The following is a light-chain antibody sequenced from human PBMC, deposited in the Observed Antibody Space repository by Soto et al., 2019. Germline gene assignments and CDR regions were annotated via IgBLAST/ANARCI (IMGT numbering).Light chain of an antibody. J-gene: IGLJ2*01. CDR3: CSHAGDHVV. Sequence: SALTQPASVSGSPGQSITISCTGTSSDIGSYKFVSWYQQHAGKAPKLMTYEGSKRPSGVSDRFSASKSGNTASLTISGLQADDEADYYCCSHAGDHVVFGGGTKLTVL. V-gene: IGLV2-23*01. CDR1: SSDIGSYKF. CDR2: EGS.